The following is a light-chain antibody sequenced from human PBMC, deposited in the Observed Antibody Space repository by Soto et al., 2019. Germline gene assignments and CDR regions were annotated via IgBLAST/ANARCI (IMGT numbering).Light chain of an antibody. V-gene: IGKV1-5*01. CDR1: QSISSW. Sequence: DIQMTPSPSTLSASVGDRVTITCRASQSISSWLAWYQQKPGKAPKLLIYDASSLESRVPSRFSGSGSGTKFTLTISSLQADEFANYYCQQYNSHRKFGQGSKGDIK. CDR3: QQYNSHRK. CDR2: DAS. J-gene: IGKJ1*01.